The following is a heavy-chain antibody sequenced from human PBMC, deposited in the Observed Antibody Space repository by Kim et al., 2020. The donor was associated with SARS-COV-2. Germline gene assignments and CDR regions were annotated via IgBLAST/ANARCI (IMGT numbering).Heavy chain of an antibody. CDR1: GYTFTSYG. D-gene: IGHD2-2*02. Sequence: ASVKVSCKASGYTFTSYGISWVRQAPGQGLEWMGWISAYNGNTNYAQKLQGRVTMTTDTSTSTAYMELRSLRSDDTAVYYCAREVGYTDYYYYGMDVWGQGTTVTVSS. J-gene: IGHJ6*02. CDR2: ISAYNGNT. V-gene: IGHV1-18*04. CDR3: AREVGYTDYYYYGMDV.